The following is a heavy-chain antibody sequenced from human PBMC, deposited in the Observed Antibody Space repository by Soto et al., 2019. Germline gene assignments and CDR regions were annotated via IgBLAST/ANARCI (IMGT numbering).Heavy chain of an antibody. CDR3: VKQAHGLDGVAFDY. Sequence: PGGSLRLSCSASGFIFSESTIYWVRQVQGKGLEAISALSTSGRSTYYADSVKDRFTISRDNSKNTLFLQMGSLRPEDTAIYYCVKQAHGLDGVAFDYWGQGTQVTVSS. D-gene: IGHD2-15*01. CDR2: LSTSGRST. CDR1: GFIFSEST. J-gene: IGHJ4*02. V-gene: IGHV3-64D*06.